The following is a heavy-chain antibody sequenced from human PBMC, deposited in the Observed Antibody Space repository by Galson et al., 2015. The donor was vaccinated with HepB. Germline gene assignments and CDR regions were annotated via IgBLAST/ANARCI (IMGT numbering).Heavy chain of an antibody. V-gene: IGHV4-39*01. CDR1: GGSISSSSYY. J-gene: IGHJ4*02. D-gene: IGHD6-13*01. CDR2: MHYSGSA. CDR3: ARQDSSSWYRGPFDF. Sequence: SETLSLTCTVSGGSISSSSYYWGWIRQPPGKGLEWIGSMHYSGSAYYNPSLKSRVTISVDTSKNQFSLKLTSVTAADTAVYYCARQDSSSWYRGPFDFWGQGTLVTVLS.